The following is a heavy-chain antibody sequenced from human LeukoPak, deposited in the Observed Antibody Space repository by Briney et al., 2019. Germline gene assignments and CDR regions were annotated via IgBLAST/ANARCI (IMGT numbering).Heavy chain of an antibody. Sequence: GGSLRLTCAASGFTVSNNYMNWVRQAPGKGLEWVSVIYSGGSTHYADSVKGRFTISRDNSKNTLYLQMNSLRAEDTAVYYCARDPHGDYPYFDYWGQGTLVTVSS. J-gene: IGHJ4*02. CDR3: ARDPHGDYPYFDY. V-gene: IGHV3-53*05. CDR1: GFTVSNNY. D-gene: IGHD4-17*01. CDR2: IYSGGST.